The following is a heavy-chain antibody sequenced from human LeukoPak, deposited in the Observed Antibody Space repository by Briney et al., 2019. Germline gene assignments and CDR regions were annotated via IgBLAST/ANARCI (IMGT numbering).Heavy chain of an antibody. D-gene: IGHD6-19*01. J-gene: IGHJ4*02. Sequence: GGSLRLSCAASGFTFSSYAMSWVRQAPGKGLEWVSGISGSAASTYYADSVKGRFTISRDNSKDTLYLEMNSLRAEDTAVYFCAKMPVSYSSGWSNFDYWGQGTLVTVSS. CDR2: ISGSAAST. CDR3: AKMPVSYSSGWSNFDY. CDR1: GFTFSSYA. V-gene: IGHV3-23*01.